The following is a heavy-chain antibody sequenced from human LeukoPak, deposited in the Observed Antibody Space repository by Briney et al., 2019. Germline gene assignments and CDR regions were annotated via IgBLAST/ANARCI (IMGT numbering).Heavy chain of an antibody. CDR1: GFTFDDYA. CDR3: AKGPARDYYYYGMDV. CDR2: ISWNSGSI. Sequence: GRSLRLSCAASGFTFDDYAMHWVRHAPGKGLEWVSGISWNSGSIGYADSVKGRFTISRDNAKNSLYLQMNSLRAEDTALYYCAKGPARDYYYYGMDVWGQGTTVTVSS. J-gene: IGHJ6*02. D-gene: IGHD3-10*01. V-gene: IGHV3-9*01.